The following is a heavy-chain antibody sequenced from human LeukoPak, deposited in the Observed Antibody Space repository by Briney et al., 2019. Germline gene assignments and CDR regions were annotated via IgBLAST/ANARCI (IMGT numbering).Heavy chain of an antibody. J-gene: IGHJ6*02. D-gene: IGHD3-10*01. Sequence: ASVKVSCKASGYTFTGYYVHWVRQAPGQGLEWMGWINPNSGGTNYAQKFQGRVTMTRDTSISTAYMELSRLRSDDTAVYYCARDLDYYGSGSYPYYYYYYGMDVWGQGTTVTVSS. V-gene: IGHV1-2*02. CDR3: ARDLDYYGSGSYPYYYYYYGMDV. CDR1: GYTFTGYY. CDR2: INPNSGGT.